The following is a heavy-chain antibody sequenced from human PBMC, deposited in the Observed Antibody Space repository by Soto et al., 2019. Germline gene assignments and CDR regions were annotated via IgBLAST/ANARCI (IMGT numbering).Heavy chain of an antibody. CDR3: ARGRYRSGGSCYPCY. CDR2: INPNSGGT. D-gene: IGHD2-15*01. Sequence: QVQLVQSGAEVKKPGASVKVSCKASGYTFTGYYMHWVRQAPGQGLEWMGWINPNSGGTNYAQKFQGWVTMTRDTSISTDYMELSRLRSDDTAVYYCARGRYRSGGSCYPCYWGQGTLVTVSS. V-gene: IGHV1-2*04. CDR1: GYTFTGYY. J-gene: IGHJ4*02.